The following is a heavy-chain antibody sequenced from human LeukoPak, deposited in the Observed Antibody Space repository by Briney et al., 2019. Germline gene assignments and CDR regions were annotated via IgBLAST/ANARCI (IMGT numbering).Heavy chain of an antibody. D-gene: IGHD3-3*01. CDR2: IHYSGNT. V-gene: IGHV4-39*01. Sequence: KPSETLSLTCTVSGGSTSSSNYYWGWIRQPPGRVLEWIGGIHYSGNTYYNPSLKSRVTISVATAKNQFSLKLSSVTAADTAVYYGARLGAGPTYYDFWSGYSSFYFDYWGQGTLVTVSS. CDR3: ARLGAGPTYYDFWSGYSSFYFDY. CDR1: GGSTSSSNYY. J-gene: IGHJ4*02.